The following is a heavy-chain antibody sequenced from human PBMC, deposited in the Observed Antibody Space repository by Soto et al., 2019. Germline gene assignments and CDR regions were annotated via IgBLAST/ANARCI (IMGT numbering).Heavy chain of an antibody. CDR3: ARAGGSSTSSDYYGMDV. V-gene: IGHV1-18*04. Sequence: GAPGKVSCKASGFTFSSYGIRWVRQAPGQGVEWMGWVSAYNGNTKYAQKLQGRVTLTTDTSTSTTHMEARSPRSGDTAAYYCARAGGSSTSSDYYGMDVWGQGTTVAVSS. CDR2: VSAYNGNT. D-gene: IGHD2-2*01. J-gene: IGHJ6*02. CDR1: GFTFSSYG.